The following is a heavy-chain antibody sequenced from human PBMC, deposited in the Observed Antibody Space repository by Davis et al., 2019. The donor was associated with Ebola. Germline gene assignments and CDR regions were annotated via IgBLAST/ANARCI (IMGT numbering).Heavy chain of an antibody. J-gene: IGHJ5*02. V-gene: IGHV3-21*01. Sequence: GESLKISCAASGFTFSSYEMNWVRQAPGKGLEWVSSISSSSSYIYYADSVKGRFTISRDNAKNSLYLQMNSLRAEDTAVYYCARSPGIAAARFDPWGQGTLVTVSS. CDR3: ARSPGIAAARFDP. CDR2: ISSSSSYI. CDR1: GFTFSSYE. D-gene: IGHD6-13*01.